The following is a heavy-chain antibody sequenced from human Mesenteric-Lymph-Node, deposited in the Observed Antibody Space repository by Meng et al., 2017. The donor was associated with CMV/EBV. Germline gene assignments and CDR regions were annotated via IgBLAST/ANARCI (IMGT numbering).Heavy chain of an antibody. V-gene: IGHV1-69*05. D-gene: IGHD1-26*01. CDR2: IIPIFGTA. CDR1: GGTFSSYA. CDR3: ARESGSYLSRPNDY. Sequence: SVKVSCKASGGTFSSYAISWVRQAPGQGLEWMGGIIPIFGTANYAQKFQGRVTITTDESTSTAYMELSSLRSDDTAVYYCARESGSYLSRPNDYWGQGTLVTVSS. J-gene: IGHJ4*02.